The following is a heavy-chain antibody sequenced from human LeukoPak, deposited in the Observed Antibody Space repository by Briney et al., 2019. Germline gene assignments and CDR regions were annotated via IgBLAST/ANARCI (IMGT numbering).Heavy chain of an antibody. J-gene: IGHJ5*02. V-gene: IGHV1-2*06. CDR1: GYTFTGYY. CDR3: ARTPGLYSSSFNWFDP. CDR2: INPNSGGT. D-gene: IGHD6-13*01. Sequence: GASVKVSCKASGYTFTGYYMHWVRQAPGQGLEWMGRINPNSGGTNYAQKFQGRVTITRDTSASTAYMELSSLRSEDTAVYYCARTPGLYSSSFNWFDPWGQGTLVTVSS.